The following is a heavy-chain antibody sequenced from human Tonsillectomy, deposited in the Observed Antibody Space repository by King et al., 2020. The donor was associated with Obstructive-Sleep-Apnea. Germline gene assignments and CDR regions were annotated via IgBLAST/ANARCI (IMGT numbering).Heavy chain of an antibody. J-gene: IGHJ4*02. CDR3: ATEYSYGGY. V-gene: IGHV1-46*03. CDR2: INPSGGST. CDR1: GYTFTSYY. D-gene: IGHD5-18*01. Sequence: QLVQSGAEVKKPGASVKVYCKASGYTFTSYYMHWLLQAPGQGLEWMGIINPSGGSTSYAQKFQGRVTMTRDTATSTVYMELSSLRSEDTAVYYCATEYSYGGYWGQGTLVTVSS.